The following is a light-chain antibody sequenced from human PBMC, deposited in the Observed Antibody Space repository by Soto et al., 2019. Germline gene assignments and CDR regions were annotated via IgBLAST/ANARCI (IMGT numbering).Light chain of an antibody. J-gene: IGKJ5*01. CDR1: QSVNSK. V-gene: IGKV3-15*01. Sequence: TNSPSTLYRTTTDIGTLSFRTSQSVNSKVAWYQQKPGQAPRLLIYGASTRATGIQARFSGSGSGTEFTLTISSLQSEDFAVYYCQQYNYLPTISFGQGTRLEIK. CDR3: QQYNYLPTIS. CDR2: GAS.